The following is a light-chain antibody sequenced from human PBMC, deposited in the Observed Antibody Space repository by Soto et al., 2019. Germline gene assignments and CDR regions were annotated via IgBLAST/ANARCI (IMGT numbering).Light chain of an antibody. V-gene: IGKV3-11*01. Sequence: EIVLTQSPATLSLSPGERATLSCRASQSVSSYLLWYQQKPGQTPRLLIYDASNRATGIPARFSGSGSETDFTLTISSLEPLDFAVYYCQHRMNWPLTFGQGTRLE. CDR2: DAS. J-gene: IGKJ5*01. CDR3: QHRMNWPLT. CDR1: QSVSSY.